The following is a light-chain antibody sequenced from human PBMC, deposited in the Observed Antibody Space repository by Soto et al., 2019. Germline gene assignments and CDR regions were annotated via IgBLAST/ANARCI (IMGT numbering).Light chain of an antibody. CDR2: DAS. Sequence: DIQMTQSPSSLSASVGDRVTITCQSSQDISNYLNWYQKKPGKDPKLLIYDASNLETGVPSRFSGSGSGTEFNLTISRLQTGDFATYECQHYNTYTWTFGHGTKVDIK. V-gene: IGKV1-33*01. CDR1: QDISNY. CDR3: QHYNTYTWT. J-gene: IGKJ1*01.